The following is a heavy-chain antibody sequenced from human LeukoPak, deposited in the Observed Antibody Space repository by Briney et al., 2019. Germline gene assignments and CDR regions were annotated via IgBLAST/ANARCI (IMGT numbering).Heavy chain of an antibody. D-gene: IGHD2/OR15-2a*01. CDR2: IDPDGSHQ. J-gene: IGHJ4*02. CDR1: GFTFSSYW. V-gene: IGHV3-7*03. CDR3: ATSGLSRFGF. Sequence: GGSLRLSCVASGFTFSSYWATWVRQAPGKGLEWVANIDPDGSHQYYVDSVKGRFTISRDNSKNTLYLQMNSLRAGDTAVYYCATSGLSRFGFWGQGTLVTVSS.